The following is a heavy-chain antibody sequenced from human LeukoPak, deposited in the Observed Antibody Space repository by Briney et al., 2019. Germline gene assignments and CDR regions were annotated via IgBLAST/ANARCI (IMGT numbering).Heavy chain of an antibody. V-gene: IGHV3-21*01. D-gene: IGHD6-19*01. CDR1: GFTFSSYS. Sequence: PGGSLRLSCAASGFTFSSYSMNWVRQAPGKGLEWVSSISSSSSYIYYADSVKGRFTISRDNAKNSLYLQMNSLRAEDTAVYYCARDLPIAVAGPSSFDYWGQGTLVTVSS. J-gene: IGHJ4*02. CDR2: ISSSSSYI. CDR3: ARDLPIAVAGPSSFDY.